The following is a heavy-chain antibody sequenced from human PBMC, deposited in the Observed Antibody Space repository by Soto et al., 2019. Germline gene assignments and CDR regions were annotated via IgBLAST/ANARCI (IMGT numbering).Heavy chain of an antibody. D-gene: IGHD3-3*01. CDR2: IYYSGST. Sequence: SETLSLTCTVSGGSISSSSYYWGWIRQPPGKGLEWIGSIYYSGSTYYNPSLKSRVTISVDKSKNQFSLKLSSVTAADTAVYYCASRSYDFWGGYHYYMDVWGQGTTVTVS. CDR3: ASRSYDFWGGYHYYMDV. V-gene: IGHV4-39*07. J-gene: IGHJ6*03. CDR1: GGSISSSSYY.